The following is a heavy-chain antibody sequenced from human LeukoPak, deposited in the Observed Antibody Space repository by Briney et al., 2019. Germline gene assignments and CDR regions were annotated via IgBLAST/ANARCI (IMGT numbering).Heavy chain of an antibody. CDR2: ISESGTT. CDR1: GGSISSSLHY. CDR3: ARYSGSYFDY. J-gene: IGHJ4*02. V-gene: IGHV4-39*01. D-gene: IGHD6-19*01. Sequence: SETLSLTCSVSGGSISSSLHYWAWTRQPPGKGLEWLATISESGTTYYNPSLKSRVTISVDTSKNQFSLNLGSVTAADTAVYYCARYSGSYFDYWGQGALVTVSS.